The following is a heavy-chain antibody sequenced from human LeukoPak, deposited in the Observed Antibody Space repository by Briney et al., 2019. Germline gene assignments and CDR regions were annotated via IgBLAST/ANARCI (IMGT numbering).Heavy chain of an antibody. CDR1: GYTFTGYG. J-gene: IGHJ4*02. Sequence: GASVKVSCKASGYTFTGYGISWVRQAPGQGLEWMGWISAYNGNTNYAQKLQGRVTMTTDTSTSTAYMELRSLRSDDTAVYYCARASRLYYDSSGYYSYFDYWGQGTLVTVSS. D-gene: IGHD3-22*01. CDR3: ARASRLYYDSSGYYSYFDY. CDR2: ISAYNGNT. V-gene: IGHV1-18*01.